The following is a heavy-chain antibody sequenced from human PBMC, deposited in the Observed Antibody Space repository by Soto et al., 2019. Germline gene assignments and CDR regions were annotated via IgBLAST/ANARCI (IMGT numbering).Heavy chain of an antibody. CDR2: IWYDGSNK. J-gene: IGHJ5*02. Sequence: QVQLVESGGGVVQPGRSLRLSCAASGFTFSSYGMHWVRQAPGKGLEWVAVIWYDGSNKYYADSVKGRFTISRDNSKNTLYLQMNSLRAEDTAVYYCARVLTPYCGGDCTLDPWGQGTLVTVSS. D-gene: IGHD2-21*02. V-gene: IGHV3-33*01. CDR3: ARVLTPYCGGDCTLDP. CDR1: GFTFSSYG.